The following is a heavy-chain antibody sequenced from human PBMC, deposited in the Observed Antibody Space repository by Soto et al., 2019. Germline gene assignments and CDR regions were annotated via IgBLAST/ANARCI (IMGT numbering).Heavy chain of an antibody. J-gene: IGHJ4*02. D-gene: IGHD3-10*01. CDR2: LRGGGLDT. Sequence: GGSLRLSCAASGFTFSSYAMSWVRQAPGKGLEWVSGLRGGGLDTYYADSVKGRFSISRDNSKNTLYLQMNSLRADDTAVYYCAKEFYYDAGPDYWGQGTLVTVSS. CDR1: GFTFSSYA. CDR3: AKEFYYDAGPDY. V-gene: IGHV3-23*01.